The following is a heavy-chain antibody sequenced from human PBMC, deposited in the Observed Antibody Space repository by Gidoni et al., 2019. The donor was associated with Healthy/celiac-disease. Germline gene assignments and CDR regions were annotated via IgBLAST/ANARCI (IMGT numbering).Heavy chain of an antibody. D-gene: IGHD3-16*01. CDR3: AKDGGLPVGAFDI. Sequence: EVQLLESGGGLVQPGGSLSLSCAASGFTFSNYAMSWVRQAPGKGLEWVSATSGSGGSTFYADSVKGRFTISRDNSKNTLYLQMHSLRAEDTAVYYCAKDGGLPVGAFDIWGQGTMVTVSS. J-gene: IGHJ3*02. CDR1: GFTFSNYA. V-gene: IGHV3-23*01. CDR2: TSGSGGST.